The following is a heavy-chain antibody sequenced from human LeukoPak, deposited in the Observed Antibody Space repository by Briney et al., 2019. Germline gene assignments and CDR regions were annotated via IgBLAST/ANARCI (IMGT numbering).Heavy chain of an antibody. D-gene: IGHD1-26*01. V-gene: IGHV3-20*01. Sequence: GGSLRLSCAASGFTFDDYGMSWVRQAPGKGLEWVSGINWNGGSTGYADSVKGRFTISRDNAKNSLYLQMNSLRAEDTAMYNCAREVGATRAFDIWGQGTMVTVSS. J-gene: IGHJ3*02. CDR2: INWNGGST. CDR3: AREVGATRAFDI. CDR1: GFTFDDYG.